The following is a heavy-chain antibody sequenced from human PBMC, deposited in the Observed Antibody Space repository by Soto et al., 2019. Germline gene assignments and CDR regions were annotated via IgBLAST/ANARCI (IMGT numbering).Heavy chain of an antibody. CDR2: ISYDGSNK. CDR3: ASHPFGNF. Sequence: PGGSLRLSCAASGFTFSSYGMHWVRQAPGKGLEWVAVISYDGSNKYYADSVKGRFTISRDNSKNTLYLQMNSLRAEDTAGYYCASHPFGNFWGKGTMVT. V-gene: IGHV3-30*03. CDR1: GFTFSSYG. J-gene: IGHJ3*01. D-gene: IGHD3-3*01.